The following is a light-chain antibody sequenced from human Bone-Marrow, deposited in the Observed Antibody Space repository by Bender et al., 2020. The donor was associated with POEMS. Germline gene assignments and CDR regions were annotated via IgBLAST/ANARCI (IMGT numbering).Light chain of an antibody. V-gene: IGLV2-14*02. CDR3: SSYTTSSTLV. Sequence: QSALTQPASVSGSAGQSITISCTGTSSDVGSYNLVSWYRQYPGKAPELMIYEVTKRPSRVSNRFSGSKSGNTASLTISGLQAEDEADYFCSSYTTSSTLVFGGGTKLTVL. J-gene: IGLJ3*02. CDR1: SSDVGSYNL. CDR2: EVT.